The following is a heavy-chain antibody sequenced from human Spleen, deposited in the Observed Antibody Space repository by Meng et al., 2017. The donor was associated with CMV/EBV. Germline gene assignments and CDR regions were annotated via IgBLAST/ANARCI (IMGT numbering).Heavy chain of an antibody. CDR2: FDWNGGST. V-gene: IGHV3-20*04. Sequence: GESLKISCAASGFTFDDYGMSWVRQAPGKGLQWVSGFDWNGGSTGYADSVKGRFTISRDNAKNSLYLQMNSLRAEDTAVYYCATYTTTEGWFDPWGQGTLVTVSS. CDR3: ATYTTTEGWFDP. J-gene: IGHJ5*02. D-gene: IGHD1-26*01. CDR1: GFTFDDYG.